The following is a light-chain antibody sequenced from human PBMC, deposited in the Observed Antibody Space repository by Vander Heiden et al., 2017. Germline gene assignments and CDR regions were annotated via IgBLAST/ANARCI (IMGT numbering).Light chain of an antibody. Sequence: EIVMSQSPVSLPLTPGEPASISCRSSQSLLHINGYNYLDWYLHKPGQSPQLLIYLVSNRASPVPDSFRGSPSLTAFTLIIIIVAAEPVGVSCFRQALQAPRTFGHGTKVDIK. J-gene: IGKJ3*01. CDR3: RQALQAPRT. CDR2: LVS. V-gene: IGKV2-28*01. CDR1: QSLLHINGYNY.